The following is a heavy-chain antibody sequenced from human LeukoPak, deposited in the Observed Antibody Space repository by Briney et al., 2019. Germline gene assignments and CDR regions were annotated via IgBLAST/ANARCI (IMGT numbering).Heavy chain of an antibody. Sequence: GASVTVSCTASGYTFTSYDIDWVRQATGQGLEWMGWMNPNSGYTGYAQKFQGRVTMTRNTSIGTAYMELSSLRSEDTAVYYCARGAIYYYYYMDVWGKGTTVTVSS. CDR1: GYTFTSYD. V-gene: IGHV1-8*01. CDR2: MNPNSGYT. CDR3: ARGAIYYYYYMDV. J-gene: IGHJ6*03.